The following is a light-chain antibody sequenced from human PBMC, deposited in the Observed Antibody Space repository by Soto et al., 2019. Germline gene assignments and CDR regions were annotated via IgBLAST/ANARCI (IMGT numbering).Light chain of an antibody. CDR1: SSDVGAYNY. CDR2: EVG. CDR3: SSYTRSTTQV. Sequence: QSALTQPASVSGSPGQSITISCAGTSSDVGAYNYVSWYQQHPGKAPKLVIYEVGDRPSGVSNRFSGSKSGNTASLTISGLQAEDEADYYCSSYTRSTTQVFGGGT. J-gene: IGLJ3*02. V-gene: IGLV2-14*01.